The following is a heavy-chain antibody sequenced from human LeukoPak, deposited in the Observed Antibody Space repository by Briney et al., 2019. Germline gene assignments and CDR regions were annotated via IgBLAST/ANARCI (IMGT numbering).Heavy chain of an antibody. CDR3: ARQQLVPYYYYYMDV. J-gene: IGHJ6*03. Sequence: GASVKVSCKASGYTLTGYYMHWVRQAPGQGLEWMGWINPNSGGTNYAQKFQGRVTMTRDTSISTAYMELSRLRSDDTAVYYCARQQLVPYYYYYMDVWGKGTTVTVSS. D-gene: IGHD6-6*01. CDR1: GYTLTGYY. V-gene: IGHV1-2*02. CDR2: INPNSGGT.